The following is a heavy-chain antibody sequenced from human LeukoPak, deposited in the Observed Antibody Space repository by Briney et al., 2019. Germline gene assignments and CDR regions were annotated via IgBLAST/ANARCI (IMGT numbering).Heavy chain of an antibody. CDR2: IYTSGST. V-gene: IGHV4-61*02. Sequence: SETLSLTCTVSGGSISSGSYYWSWIRQPAGKGLEWIGRIYTSGSTNYNPSLKSRVTISVGTSKNQFSLKLSSVTAADTAVYYCARRVGSSDSSGYYYLGAPWYFDLWGRGTLVTVSS. D-gene: IGHD3-22*01. CDR1: GGSISSGSYY. CDR3: ARRVGSSDSSGYYYLGAPWYFDL. J-gene: IGHJ2*01.